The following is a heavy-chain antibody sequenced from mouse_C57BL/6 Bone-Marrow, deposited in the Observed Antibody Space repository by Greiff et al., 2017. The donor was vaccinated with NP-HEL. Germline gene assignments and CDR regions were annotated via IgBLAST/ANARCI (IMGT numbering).Heavy chain of an antibody. Sequence: DVKLQESGPGLAKPSQTLSLTCSVTGYSITSDYWNWIRKFPGNKLEYMGYISYSGSTYYNPSLKSRISITRDTSKNQYYLQLNSVTTEDTATYYCARERVLRYYAMDYWGQGTSVTVSS. D-gene: IGHD1-1*01. J-gene: IGHJ4*01. CDR1: GYSITSDY. CDR3: ARERVLRYYAMDY. V-gene: IGHV3-8*01. CDR2: ISYSGST.